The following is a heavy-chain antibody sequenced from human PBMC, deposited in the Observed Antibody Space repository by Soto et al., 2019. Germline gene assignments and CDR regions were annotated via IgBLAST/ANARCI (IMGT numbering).Heavy chain of an antibody. J-gene: IGHJ4*02. Sequence: QLQLQESGPGLVKPSETLSLTCTVSGGSISSSSYYWGWIRQPPGKGLEWIGSIYYSGSTYYNPSLKRRVTISVDTSKNQFSLKLSSVTAADTAVYYCARHVRYDFWSGYAYWGQGTLVTVSS. D-gene: IGHD3-3*01. CDR1: GGSISSSSYY. CDR3: ARHVRYDFWSGYAY. V-gene: IGHV4-39*01. CDR2: IYYSGST.